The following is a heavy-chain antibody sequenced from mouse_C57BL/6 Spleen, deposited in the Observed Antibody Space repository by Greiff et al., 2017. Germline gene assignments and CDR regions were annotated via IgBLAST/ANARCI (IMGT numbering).Heavy chain of an antibody. CDR3: ARDYYGSTLDY. D-gene: IGHD1-1*01. V-gene: IGHV1-82*01. CDR1: GYAFSSSW. CDR2: IYPGDGDT. Sequence: VKLVESGPELVKPGASVKISCKASGYAFSSSWMNWVKQRPGKGLEWIGRIYPGDGDTNYNGKFKGKATLTADKSSSTAYMQLSSLTSEDSAVYFCARDYYGSTLDYWGQGTTLTVSS. J-gene: IGHJ2*01.